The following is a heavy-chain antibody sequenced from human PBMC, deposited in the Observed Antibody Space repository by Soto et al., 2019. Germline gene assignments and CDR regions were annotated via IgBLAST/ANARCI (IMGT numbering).Heavy chain of an antibody. V-gene: IGHV1-46*03. Sequence: GASVKVSCKASGYTFTSYYMHWVRQAPGQGLEWMGIINPSGGSTSYAQKFQGRVTMTRDTSTSTVYMELSSLRSEDTAVYYCARSDSSSWWSIDAFDIWGQGTMVTVSS. CDR3: ARSDSSSWWSIDAFDI. D-gene: IGHD6-13*01. J-gene: IGHJ3*02. CDR2: INPSGGST. CDR1: GYTFTSYY.